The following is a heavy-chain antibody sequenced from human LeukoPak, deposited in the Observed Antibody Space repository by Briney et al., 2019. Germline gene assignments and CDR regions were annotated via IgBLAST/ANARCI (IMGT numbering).Heavy chain of an antibody. D-gene: IGHD2-15*01. CDR1: GGSISSSSYY. J-gene: IGHJ4*02. CDR2: IYYSGST. Sequence: SETLSLTCTVSGGSISSSSYYWGSIRQPPGKGLGLIGSIYYSGSTYYNPSLKSRVTISVDTSKNQFYLKLSSVTAADTAVYYCASIHCRGGSCYVEYWGQGTLVTVPS. V-gene: IGHV4-39*07. CDR3: ASIHCRGGSCYVEY.